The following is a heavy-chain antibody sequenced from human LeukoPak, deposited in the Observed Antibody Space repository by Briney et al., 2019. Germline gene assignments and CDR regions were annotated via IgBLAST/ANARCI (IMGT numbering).Heavy chain of an antibody. Sequence: GGSLRLSCAASGFTFKNYAMYWVRQAPGKGLEWVSAIIESGESTYYTDSVKGRFTISRDNSRNTLYLQMNSLRAEDTAFYYCAKGSAQYYFDSWGQGTLVTVSS. D-gene: IGHD3-10*01. J-gene: IGHJ4*02. CDR1: GFTFKNYA. V-gene: IGHV3-23*01. CDR2: IIESGEST. CDR3: AKGSAQYYFDS.